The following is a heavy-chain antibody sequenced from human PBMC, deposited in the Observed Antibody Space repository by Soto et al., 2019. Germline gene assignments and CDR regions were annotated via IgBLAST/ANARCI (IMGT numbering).Heavy chain of an antibody. CDR2: INPNSGGT. D-gene: IGHD4-17*01. V-gene: IGHV1-2*02. J-gene: IGHJ4*02. CDR3: AKSPVTTVTTGPAN. CDR1: GYTFTGNY. Sequence: QVQLVQSGAEVKKPGASVKVSCKASGYTFTGNYVHWVRQAPGQGLEWMGWINPNSGGTNYAQKFQGRVTMTGDTSISTAYMELSRLRSDDTAMYYCAKSPVTTVTTGPANWGQGTLVTVSS.